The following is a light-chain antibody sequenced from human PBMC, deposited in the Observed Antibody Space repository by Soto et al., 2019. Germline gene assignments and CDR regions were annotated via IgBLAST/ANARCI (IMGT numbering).Light chain of an antibody. V-gene: IGLV2-14*01. Sequence: QSALTQPASVPGSPGQSITISCTGTSSDVGGYNFVSWYQQHPDKAPKLMIYDVSDRPSGVSNRFSGSKSGNTASLSISGLQSEDEADYYCTSYTRSRTLVFGGGTELTVL. J-gene: IGLJ2*01. CDR1: SSDVGGYNF. CDR2: DVS. CDR3: TSYTRSRTLV.